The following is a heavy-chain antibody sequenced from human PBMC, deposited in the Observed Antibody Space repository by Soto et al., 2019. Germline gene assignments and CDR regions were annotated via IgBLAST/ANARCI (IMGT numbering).Heavy chain of an antibody. D-gene: IGHD6-19*01. CDR2: ITSSSTSI. J-gene: IGHJ3*02. CDR1: GFTFSSYS. Sequence: EVQLVESAGGLVKPGGSLRLSRAASGFTFSSYSMNWVRQALGKGLEWVSTITSSSTSIFYAESVKGRFTISRDNAKNSLYLQMNSLRVQDTAVYYCARVQWLASHIWGQGTMVTVSS. CDR3: ARVQWLASHI. V-gene: IGHV3-21*01.